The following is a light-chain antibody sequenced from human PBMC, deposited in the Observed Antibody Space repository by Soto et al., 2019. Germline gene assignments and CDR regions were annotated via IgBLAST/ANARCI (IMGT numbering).Light chain of an antibody. CDR3: QQYNNWPRT. J-gene: IGKJ5*01. CDR2: GAS. Sequence: EIVMTHSPATLSVSPVERATLCFRASQSFSSNLAWYQQKPGQAPRLLIYGASTRATGVPARFSGSGSGTEFTLTISSLQSEDFAVYYCQQYNNWPRTFGQGTRLEIK. CDR1: QSFSSN. V-gene: IGKV3-15*01.